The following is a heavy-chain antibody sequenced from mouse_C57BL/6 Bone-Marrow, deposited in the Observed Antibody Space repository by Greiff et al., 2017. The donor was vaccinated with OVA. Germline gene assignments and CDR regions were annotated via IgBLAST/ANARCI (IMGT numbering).Heavy chain of an antibody. CDR3: ARTGHYYGSPYWYFDV. Sequence: VQLQESGPELVKPGASVKLSCKASGYTFTSYDINWVKQRPGQGLEWIGWIYPRDGSTKYNEKFKGKATLTVATSSSTAYMELHSLTSEDSAVYFCARTGHYYGSPYWYFDVWGTGTTVTVSS. V-gene: IGHV1-85*01. CDR2: IYPRDGST. J-gene: IGHJ1*03. CDR1: GYTFTSYD. D-gene: IGHD1-1*01.